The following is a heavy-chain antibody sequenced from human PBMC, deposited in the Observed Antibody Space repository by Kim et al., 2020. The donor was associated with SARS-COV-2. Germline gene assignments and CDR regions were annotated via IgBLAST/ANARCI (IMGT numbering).Heavy chain of an antibody. CDR2: IYYSGST. CDR3: ARYPEYYDILTGYYGGDDAFDI. V-gene: IGHV4-39*01. Sequence: SETLSLTCTVSGGSISSSSYYWGWIRQPPGKGLEWIGSIYYSGSTYYNPSLKSRVTISVDTSKNQFSLKLSSVTAADTAVYYCARYPEYYDILTGYYGGDDAFDIWGQGTMVTVSS. CDR1: GGSISSSSYY. J-gene: IGHJ3*02. D-gene: IGHD3-9*01.